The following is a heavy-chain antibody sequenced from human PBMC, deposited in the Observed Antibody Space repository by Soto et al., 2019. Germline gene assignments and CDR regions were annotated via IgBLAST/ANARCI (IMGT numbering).Heavy chain of an antibody. J-gene: IGHJ4*02. Sequence: SETLSLTCTVSGGSISSGGYYWSWIRQHPGKGLEWIGYIYYSGSTYYNPSLKGLVTISVDTSKNQFPLKLSSVTAADTAGYYWATIRDSAAHDIDWFDYWGQGTLVTVSS. CDR3: ATIRDSAAHDIDWFDY. CDR2: IYYSGST. V-gene: IGHV4-31*01. CDR1: GGSISSGGYY. D-gene: IGHD3-9*01.